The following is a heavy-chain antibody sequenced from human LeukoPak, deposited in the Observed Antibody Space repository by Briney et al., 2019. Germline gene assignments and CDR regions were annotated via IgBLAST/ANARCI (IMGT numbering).Heavy chain of an antibody. CDR3: ARVADFRQSFDF. J-gene: IGHJ4*02. V-gene: IGHV1-2*02. D-gene: IGHD3/OR15-3a*01. Sequence: GASVKVSCKASGYTFTGYFLHWVRQTPGQGLEWMGWIDPNSGGTSYAQKFQGRVTLTRDTSISTAYMDLSTLRSDETAVYYCARVADFRQSFDFWGQGTLVTVS. CDR1: GYTFTGYF. CDR2: IDPNSGGT.